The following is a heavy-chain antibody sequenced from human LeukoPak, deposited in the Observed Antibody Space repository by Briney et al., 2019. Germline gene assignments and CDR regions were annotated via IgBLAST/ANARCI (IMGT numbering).Heavy chain of an antibody. J-gene: IGHJ6*03. CDR2: ISGPGGYT. Sequence: GGSLRLSCAASGFTFSSYAMSWVRQSPGKGLEWVSGISGPGGYTYYADSVKGRFTISRDNAKNSLYLQMNSLRAEDTAVYYCARVICSSTSCYCYYYYMDVWGKGTTVTVSS. CDR3: ARVICSSTSCYCYYYYMDV. V-gene: IGHV3-23*01. D-gene: IGHD2-2*01. CDR1: GFTFSSYA.